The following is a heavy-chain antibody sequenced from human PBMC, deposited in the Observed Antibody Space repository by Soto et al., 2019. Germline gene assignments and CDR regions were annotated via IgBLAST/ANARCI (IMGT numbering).Heavy chain of an antibody. J-gene: IGHJ4*02. D-gene: IGHD7-27*01. CDR3: SRVPPRRRNLGNEFDY. Sequence: ASVKVSWKASGGTFSSYLINWVLQAPGQGLEWVGWIVPIYRTADYAQKFQGRVTITADESARTSYMELRSLKSQDTSVYYCSRVPPRRRNLGNEFDYWGQGTLVTVSS. CDR1: GGTFSSYL. CDR2: IVPIYRTA. V-gene: IGHV1-69*13.